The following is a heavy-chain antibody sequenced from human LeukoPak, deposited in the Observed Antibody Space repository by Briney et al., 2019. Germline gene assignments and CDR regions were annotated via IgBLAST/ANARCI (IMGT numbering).Heavy chain of an antibody. CDR3: ARERRGWFDP. CDR2: IGTAGDT. V-gene: IGHV3-13*01. J-gene: IGHJ5*02. Sequence: TGGSLRLSRAASGFTFSSYDMHWVRQATGKGLEWVSAIGTAGDTYYPGSVKGRFTISRENAKNSLCLQMNSLRAGDTAVYYCARERRGWFDPWGQGTLVTVSS. CDR1: GFTFSSYD.